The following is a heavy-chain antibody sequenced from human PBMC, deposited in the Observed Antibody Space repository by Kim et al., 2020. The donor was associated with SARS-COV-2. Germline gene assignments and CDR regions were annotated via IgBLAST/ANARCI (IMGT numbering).Heavy chain of an antibody. J-gene: IGHJ4*02. CDR3: ARKSEIRRAPGHYYFDY. CDR1: GYTFTGYY. D-gene: IGHD3-16*01. CDR2: INPNSGGT. V-gene: IGHV1-2*06. Sequence: ASVKVSCKASGYTFTGYYMHWVRQAPGQGLEWMGRINPNSGGTNYAQKFQGRVTMTRDTSISTAYMELSRLRSDDTAVYYCARKSEIRRAPGHYYFDYWGEGTLVTVSS.